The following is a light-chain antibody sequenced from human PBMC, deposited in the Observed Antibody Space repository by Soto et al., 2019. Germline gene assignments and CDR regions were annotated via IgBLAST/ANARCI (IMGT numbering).Light chain of an antibody. V-gene: IGKV1-39*01. Sequence: SVSATIGDRVALICWASQSISTYLNSYQQKPGKAPKLLILVASTLPSGVPSSFSGSGSGTDFTLTISSLQPDDFATYYCQHYNSYSEAFGQGTKVDVK. CDR2: VAS. CDR1: QSISTY. CDR3: QHYNSYSEA. J-gene: IGKJ1*01.